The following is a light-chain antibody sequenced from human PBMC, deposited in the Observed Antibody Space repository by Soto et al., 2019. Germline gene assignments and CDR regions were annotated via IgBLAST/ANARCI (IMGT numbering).Light chain of an antibody. V-gene: IGKV3-20*01. J-gene: IGKJ1*01. Sequence: EIVLTHSPGTLSLSPGERAALSSRASQSVTNNYLAWFQQKPGQAPRLLMYGASSRATGIPDRFSGSGSGTDFTLTITRLEPEDFAVYYCQQYASSRTFGQGTKVDIK. CDR2: GAS. CDR1: QSVTNNY. CDR3: QQYASSRT.